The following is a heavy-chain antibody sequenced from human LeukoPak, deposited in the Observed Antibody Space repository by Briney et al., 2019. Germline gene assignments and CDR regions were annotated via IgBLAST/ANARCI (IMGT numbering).Heavy chain of an antibody. CDR1: GGTFSSYA. CDR3: ATWSSSWPYYFDY. Sequence: ASVKVSCKASGGTFSSYAISWARQAPGQGLEWMGGIIPIFGTANYAQKFQGRVTITADESTSTAYMELSSLRSEDTAVYYCATWSSSWPYYFDYWGQGTLVTVSS. V-gene: IGHV1-69*13. D-gene: IGHD6-13*01. CDR2: IIPIFGTA. J-gene: IGHJ4*02.